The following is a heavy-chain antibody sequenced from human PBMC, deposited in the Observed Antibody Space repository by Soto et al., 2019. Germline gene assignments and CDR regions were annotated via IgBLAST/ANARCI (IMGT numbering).Heavy chain of an antibody. CDR2: INPSGGST. J-gene: IGHJ4*02. CDR3: ARVLDYDFWSGTTPVDY. V-gene: IGHV1-46*01. CDR1: GYTFTSYY. D-gene: IGHD3-3*01. Sequence: ASVKVSCKASGYTFTSYYMHWVRQAPGQGLEWMGIINPSGGSTSYAQKFQGRVTMTTDTSTSTVYMELRSLRSEDTAVYYCARVLDYDFWSGTTPVDYWGQGTLVTVSS.